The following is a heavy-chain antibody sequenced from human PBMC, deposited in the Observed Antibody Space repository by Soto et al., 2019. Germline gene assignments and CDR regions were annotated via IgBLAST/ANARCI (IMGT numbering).Heavy chain of an antibody. CDR1: GFTFSSYG. CDR2: IWYDGSNK. V-gene: IGHV3-33*01. D-gene: IGHD5-18*01. Sequence: LRLSCAASGFTFSSYGMHWVRQAPGKGLEWVAVIWYDGSNKYYADSVKGRFTISRDNSKNTLYLQMNSLRAEDTAVYYCARSERGYSYGGFDYWGQGTLVTVSS. J-gene: IGHJ4*02. CDR3: ARSERGYSYGGFDY.